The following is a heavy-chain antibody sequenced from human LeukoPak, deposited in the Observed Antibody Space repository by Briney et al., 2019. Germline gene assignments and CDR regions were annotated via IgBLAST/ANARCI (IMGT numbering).Heavy chain of an antibody. V-gene: IGHV3-30-3*01. CDR3: ARELGYCSGGSCYGGAFDY. CDR2: ISYDGSNK. D-gene: IGHD2-15*01. CDR1: GFTFRNYV. Sequence: PGGSLRLSCAASGFTFRNYVIHWVRQAPGKGLEWVAVISYDGSNKYYADSVKGRFTISRDNSKNTLYLQMNSLRAEDTAVYYCARELGYCSGGSCYGGAFDYWGQGTLVTVSS. J-gene: IGHJ4*02.